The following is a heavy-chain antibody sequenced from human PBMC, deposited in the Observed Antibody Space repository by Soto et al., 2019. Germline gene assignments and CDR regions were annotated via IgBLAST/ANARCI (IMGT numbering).Heavy chain of an antibody. J-gene: IGHJ5*01. V-gene: IGHV1-18*01. D-gene: IGHD4-17*01. CDR2: ISPYNGNR. CDR3: ARRYGGPSSASGFDY. CDR1: GYTYSNYG. Sequence: GASVKVSCKASGYTYSNYGISWLRQAPGQGLEWMGWISPYNGNRNYVEKFHGRVTMTTDTSTNTAYMELRSLRSDDTAVYYCARRYGGPSSASGFDYWGQGTLVTVSS.